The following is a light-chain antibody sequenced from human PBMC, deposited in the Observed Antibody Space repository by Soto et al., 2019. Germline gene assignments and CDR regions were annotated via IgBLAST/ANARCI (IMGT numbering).Light chain of an antibody. CDR3: QQSYSTPIT. CDR2: AAS. J-gene: IGKJ5*01. V-gene: IGKV1-39*01. CDR1: HSSSSY. Sequence: DIQMTQSPSSLSASVGDRVTITCRASHSSSSYLNWYQQKPGKAPKLLIYAASSLQSGVPSRFSGSGSRTDFTLTISSLPPEDFATYYCQQSYSTPITFGQGTRLEIK.